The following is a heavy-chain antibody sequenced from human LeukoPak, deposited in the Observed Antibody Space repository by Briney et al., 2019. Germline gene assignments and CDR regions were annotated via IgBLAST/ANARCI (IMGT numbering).Heavy chain of an antibody. CDR2: ISGSSSYI. J-gene: IGHJ4*02. Sequence: GGSLRLSCAASGFTFSSYSMNWIRQAPGKGLEWVSSISGSSSYIYYADSVKGRFTISRANAKNSLYLQMNSLRAEDTAVYYCAKDRGDYDYVWGSYRLDYWGQGTLVTVSS. CDR3: AKDRGDYDYVWGSYRLDY. D-gene: IGHD3-16*02. V-gene: IGHV3-21*04. CDR1: GFTFSSYS.